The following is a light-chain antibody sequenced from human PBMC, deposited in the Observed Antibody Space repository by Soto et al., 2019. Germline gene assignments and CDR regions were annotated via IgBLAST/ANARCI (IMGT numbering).Light chain of an antibody. Sequence: QSVLTQPASVFGSPGQSITFSCTGTSSDVGGYNFVSWYQQHPGKAPKLMIYEVSSRPSGVSNRFSGSKSGNTASLTISGLQPEDEADHYCSSYTTSTNVVLRTGTKV. J-gene: IGLJ1*01. V-gene: IGLV2-14*03. CDR1: SSDVGGYNF. CDR3: SSYTTSTNVV. CDR2: EVS.